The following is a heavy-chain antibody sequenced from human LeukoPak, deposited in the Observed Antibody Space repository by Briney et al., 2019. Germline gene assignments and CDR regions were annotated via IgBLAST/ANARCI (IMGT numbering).Heavy chain of an antibody. CDR2: ISGRTGGT. D-gene: IGHD5-12*01. J-gene: IGHJ4*02. CDR3: AKCGNSGCHLIDY. Sequence: GGSLRLSCAASGFTLSSRWIHWVRQAPGKGVERVSAISGRTGGTYYADSVKGRFTISRDNSKSTLYLQMDSLRAEDTAVYYCAKCGNSGCHLIDYWGQGTLVTVSS. CDR1: GFTLSSRW. V-gene: IGHV3-23*01.